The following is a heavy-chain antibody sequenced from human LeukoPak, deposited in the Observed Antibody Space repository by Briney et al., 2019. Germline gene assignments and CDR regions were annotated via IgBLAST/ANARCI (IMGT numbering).Heavy chain of an antibody. D-gene: IGHD1-26*01. CDR3: AKDSRATTSYFDY. V-gene: IGHV3-30*18. CDR2: ISYDGSNK. Sequence: GGSLRLSCAASGFTFSSYGMHWVRQAPGKGLEWVAVISYDGSNKYYADSVKGRFTISRDNSKNTLYLQMNSLRAEDTAVYYCAKDSRATTSYFDYWGQGTLVTVSS. CDR1: GFTFSSYG. J-gene: IGHJ4*02.